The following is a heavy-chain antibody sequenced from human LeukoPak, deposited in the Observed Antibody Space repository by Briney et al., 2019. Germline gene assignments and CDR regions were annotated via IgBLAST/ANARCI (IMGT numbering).Heavy chain of an antibody. J-gene: IGHJ3*01. V-gene: IGHV3-30-3*01. Sequence: GSSLRLSCAASGFTFSNYAVHWVRQDPGKGLEWVALISDDGSNKYYTNAVKGRFTISRHNSKNTLYLQMNSLRAEDTAVYYCAPRTSGAFDFWGQGTMVIVS. CDR1: GFTFSNYA. CDR3: APRTSGAFDF. CDR2: ISDDGSNK.